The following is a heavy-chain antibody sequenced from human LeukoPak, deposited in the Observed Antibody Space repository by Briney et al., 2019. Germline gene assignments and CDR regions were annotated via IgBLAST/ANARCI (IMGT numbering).Heavy chain of an antibody. V-gene: IGHV1-46*03. D-gene: IGHD1-7*01. CDR3: ARGDNWNWGLDP. CDR2: INPSGGST. Sequence: ASVKVSCKASGYTFTSYYMHWVRQAPGQGLEWMGIINPSGGSTTYAQKFQGSITMTRDTSTSTVYMELSNLRSEDTAVYYCARGDNWNWGLDPWGQGTLVTVSS. J-gene: IGHJ5*02. CDR1: GYTFTSYY.